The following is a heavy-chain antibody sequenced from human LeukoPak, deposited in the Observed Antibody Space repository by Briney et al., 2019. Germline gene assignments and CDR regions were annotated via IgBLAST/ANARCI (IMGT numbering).Heavy chain of an antibody. V-gene: IGHV4-39*07. D-gene: IGHD6-19*01. CDR3: AHTLAVAGSGYYYYYMDV. CDR1: GGSISSSSYY. J-gene: IGHJ6*03. Sequence: SETLSLTCTVSGGSISSSSYYWGWIRQPPGKGLEWIGSIYYSGSTYYNPSLKSRVTISVDTSKNQFSLKLSSVTAADTAVYYCAHTLAVAGSGYYYYYMDVWGKGTTVTVSS. CDR2: IYYSGST.